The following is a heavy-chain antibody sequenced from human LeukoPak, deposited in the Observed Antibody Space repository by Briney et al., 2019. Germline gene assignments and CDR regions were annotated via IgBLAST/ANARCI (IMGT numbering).Heavy chain of an antibody. V-gene: IGHV4-30-2*01. D-gene: IGHD1-26*01. CDR2: IYHSGST. CDR1: GGSISSGGYS. Sequence: PSQTLSLTCAVSGGSISSGGYSWSWIRQPPGKGLEWIGYIYHSGSTYYNPSLKSRVTISVDRSKNQFSLKLSSVTAADTAVYYCARGNSGSYSGWYFDLWGRGTLVTVSS. J-gene: IGHJ2*01. CDR3: ARGNSGSYSGWYFDL.